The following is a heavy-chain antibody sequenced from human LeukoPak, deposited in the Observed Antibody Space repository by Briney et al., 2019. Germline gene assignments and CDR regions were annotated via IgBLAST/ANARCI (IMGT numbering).Heavy chain of an antibody. Sequence: GGSLRLSCAASGFAFSSYAMSWVRQAPGKGLEWVSAISGSGGSTYYADSVKGRFTISRDNSKNTLYLQMNSLRAEDTAVYYCAKDLLYHDFWSGYSPFDYWGQGTLVTVSS. V-gene: IGHV3-23*01. J-gene: IGHJ4*02. D-gene: IGHD3-3*01. CDR1: GFAFSSYA. CDR3: AKDLLYHDFWSGYSPFDY. CDR2: ISGSGGST.